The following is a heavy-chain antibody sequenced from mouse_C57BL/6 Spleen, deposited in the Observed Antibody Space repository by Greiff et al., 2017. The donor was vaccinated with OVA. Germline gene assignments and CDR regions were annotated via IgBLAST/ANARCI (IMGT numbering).Heavy chain of an antibody. CDR3: ARSGPYYVYYFDY. D-gene: IGHD1-1*01. CDR2: IRNKASGSTY. Sequence: EVQVVESGGGLVQPGGSLSLSCAASGFTFTDYYMSWVRQPPGKALEWFGIIRNKASGSTYEYTSSVKGRFTSSREKSKSILYLQMNALRAEDSSTYSGARSGPYYVYYFDYWGQGTTLTVSS. J-gene: IGHJ2*01. CDR1: GFTFTDYY. V-gene: IGHV7-3*01.